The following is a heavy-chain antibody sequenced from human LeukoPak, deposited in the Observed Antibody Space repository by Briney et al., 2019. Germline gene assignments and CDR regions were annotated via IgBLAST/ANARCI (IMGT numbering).Heavy chain of an antibody. CDR2: ISSSSSYI. CDR3: ARVSSSSWWALDY. Sequence: PGGFLRLSCAASGFTFSSYSMNWVRQAPGKGLEWVSSISSSSSYIYYADSVKGRFTISRDNAKNSLYLHMNSLRAEDTAVYYCARVSSSSWWALDYWGQGTLVTVSS. CDR1: GFTFSSYS. V-gene: IGHV3-21*01. D-gene: IGHD6-13*01. J-gene: IGHJ4*02.